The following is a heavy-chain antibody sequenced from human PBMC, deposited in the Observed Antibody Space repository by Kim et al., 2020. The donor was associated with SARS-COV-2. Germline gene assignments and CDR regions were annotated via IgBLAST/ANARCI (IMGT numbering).Heavy chain of an antibody. Sequence: GGSLRLSCAASGFTFSSYAMTWVRQAPGKGLEWVSAISGSGGSTYYADSVKGRFTISRDNSKNTLYLQMNSLRAEDTTVYYCAKADGNDDPWEYWGQGTLVTVSS. V-gene: IGHV3-23*01. CDR2: ISGSGGST. D-gene: IGHD1-1*01. CDR3: AKADGNDDPWEY. CDR1: GFTFSSYA. J-gene: IGHJ4*02.